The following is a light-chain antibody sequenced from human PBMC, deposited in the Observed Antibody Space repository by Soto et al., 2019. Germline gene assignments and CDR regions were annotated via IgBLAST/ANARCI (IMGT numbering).Light chain of an antibody. CDR1: QSVGSS. V-gene: IGKV3-11*01. CDR2: DAS. Sequence: EIVLTQSPVTLSLSPGEKATLSCRASQSVGSSLAWYQQKPGQAPRLLMYDASNRAPGIPTRFGGSGSGTDFTLTISSLEPEDFAVYYCQQRSNWPPLTFGGGTRVDIK. J-gene: IGKJ4*01. CDR3: QQRSNWPPLT.